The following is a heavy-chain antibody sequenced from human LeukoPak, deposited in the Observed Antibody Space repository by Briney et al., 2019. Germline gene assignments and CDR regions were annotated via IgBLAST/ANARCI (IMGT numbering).Heavy chain of an antibody. CDR2: ISWDSGSI. D-gene: IGHD2-2*01. CDR1: GFTVNSNY. Sequence: PGGSLRLSCAASGFTVNSNYMIWVRQAPGKGLEWVSGISWDSGSIGYADSVKGRFTISRDNAKNSLYLQMNSLRAEDTALYYCAKGVVPASILYYFGYWGQGTLVTVSS. V-gene: IGHV3-9*01. CDR3: AKGVVPASILYYFGY. J-gene: IGHJ4*02.